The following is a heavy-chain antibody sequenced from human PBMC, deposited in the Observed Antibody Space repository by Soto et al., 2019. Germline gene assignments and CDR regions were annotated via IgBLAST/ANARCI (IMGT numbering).Heavy chain of an antibody. V-gene: IGHV3-23*01. CDR1: GFTFSSYA. J-gene: IGHJ6*04. CDR2: ISGSGGSR. Sequence: GGSLRLSCAASGFTFSSYAMSWVRQAPGKGLEWVSAISGSGGSRYYADSVKGRFTISRDNSKNTLYLQMNSLRAEDTAVYYCANDPRGRGWLLIQYYYYDMDVWGKGTTVTVSS. CDR3: ANDPRGRGWLLIQYYYYDMDV. D-gene: IGHD3-9*01.